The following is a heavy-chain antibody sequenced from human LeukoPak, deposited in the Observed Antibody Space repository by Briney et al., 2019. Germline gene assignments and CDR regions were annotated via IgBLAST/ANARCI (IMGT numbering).Heavy chain of an antibody. CDR1: GYTFTSYG. CDR2: ISAYNGNT. J-gene: IGHJ4*02. CDR3: ARAKDSYGYSGFDY. D-gene: IGHD5-18*01. Sequence: ASVKVSCKASGYTFTSYGISWVRQAPGQGLEWMGWISAYNGNTNYAQRLQGRVTMTTDTSTSTAYMELRSLRSDDTAVYYCARAKDSYGYSGFDYWGQGTLVTVSS. V-gene: IGHV1-18*01.